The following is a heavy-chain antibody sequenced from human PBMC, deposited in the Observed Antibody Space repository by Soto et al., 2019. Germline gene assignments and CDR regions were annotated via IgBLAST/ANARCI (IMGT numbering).Heavy chain of an antibody. CDR2: ITWNSVAL. V-gene: IGHV3-9*01. J-gene: IGHJ4*02. D-gene: IGHD3-9*01. CDR1: EFTFDDHA. Sequence: VQLVESGGGLVRPGGSLRLSCAASEFTFDDHAMHWVRQAPGKGLEWISAITWNSVALDYADSVKGRFTISRDNAKNSLYLQMNSLRPEDTALYYCAKERVRDFDGWGQGTLVTVSS. CDR3: AKERVRDFDG.